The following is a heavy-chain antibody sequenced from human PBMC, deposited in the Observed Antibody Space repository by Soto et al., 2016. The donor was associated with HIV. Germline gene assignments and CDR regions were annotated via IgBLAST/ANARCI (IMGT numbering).Heavy chain of an antibody. CDR3: ARDAGGXFGDGFYYMDV. CDR1: GGSINAYF. V-gene: IGHV4-59*01. Sequence: QVLLQESGPGLVKPSETLSLTCTVSGGSINAYFWNWIRQPPGKGLEWIGHLSYTGSINYNPSLESRVTISVETSKNQVSLKLTSVTAADTAVYYCARDAGGXFGDGFYYMDVWGKGPRSPXP. J-gene: IGHJ6*03. D-gene: IGHD3-10*01. CDR2: LSYTGSI.